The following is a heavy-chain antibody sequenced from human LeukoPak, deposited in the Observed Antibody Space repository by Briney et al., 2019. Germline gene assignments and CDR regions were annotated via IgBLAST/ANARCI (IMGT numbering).Heavy chain of an antibody. D-gene: IGHD6-13*01. CDR3: ARDSAYSSSWYSYYYGLDV. Sequence: PGGSLRLSCAASGFTFGDCGMSWVRQAPGKGLEWVSGINWNGDNPRYADSVKGRFTISRDNAKNSLYLQMNSLRAEDTAVYHCARDSAYSSSWYSYYYGLDVWGQGTTVTVSS. J-gene: IGHJ6*02. V-gene: IGHV3-20*01. CDR2: INWNGDNP. CDR1: GFTFGDCG.